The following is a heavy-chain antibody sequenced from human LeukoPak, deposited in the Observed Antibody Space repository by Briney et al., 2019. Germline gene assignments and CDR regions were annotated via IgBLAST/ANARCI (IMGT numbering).Heavy chain of an antibody. V-gene: IGHV1-2*02. D-gene: IGHD3-10*01. Sequence: ASVKVSCKASGYTFTGYYTHWVRQAPGQGLEWMGWINPNSGGTNYAQKFQGRVTMTRDTSISTAYMELSRLRSDDTAVYYCARASPYGSGTLDYWGQGTLVTVSS. CDR2: INPNSGGT. CDR3: ARASPYGSGTLDY. CDR1: GYTFTGYY. J-gene: IGHJ4*02.